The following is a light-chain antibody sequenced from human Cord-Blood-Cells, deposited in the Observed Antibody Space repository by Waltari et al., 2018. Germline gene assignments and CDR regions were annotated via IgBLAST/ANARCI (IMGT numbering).Light chain of an antibody. CDR3: QKYYSTRT. J-gene: IGKJ1*01. Sequence: DIVMTQSPDSLSASLGERATINCKSSQSVLYRSNNKNYLAWYQRKPGQPPKLLIYWASSRESAGPDRFRGSGSGTDVTLSSRSLQAEDVAVDYCQKYYSTRTFGQGTKVEIK. CDR2: WAS. V-gene: IGKV4-1*01. CDR1: QSVLYRSNNKNY.